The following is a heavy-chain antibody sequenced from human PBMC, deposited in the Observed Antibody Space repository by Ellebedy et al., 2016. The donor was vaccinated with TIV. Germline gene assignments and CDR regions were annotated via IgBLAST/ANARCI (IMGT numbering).Heavy chain of an antibody. V-gene: IGHV3-23*01. CDR1: GFTFSSYA. D-gene: IGHD3-22*01. J-gene: IGHJ4*02. CDR3: AKGFYDSSVPFDY. CDR2: ISGSGGTT. Sequence: GESLKISCAASGFTFSSYAMTWVRQAPGKGLEWVSVISGSGGTTYYTNSVKGRFTISRDNAKNTLYLQMNGLRAEDTAIYYCAKGFYDSSVPFDYWGQGTLVTVSS.